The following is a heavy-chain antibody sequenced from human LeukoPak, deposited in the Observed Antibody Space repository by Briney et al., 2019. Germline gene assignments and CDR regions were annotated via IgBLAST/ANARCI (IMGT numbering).Heavy chain of an antibody. CDR2: ISWNSGRI. V-gene: IGHV3-9*01. CDR3: AKDRDWNDALDY. Sequence: GGSLRLSGAASGFTFDGYAMHWVRQAPGKGLEWVSGISWNSGRIGYADSVKGRFTISRGNAKNSLYLQMNSLRAEDTALYYCAKDRDWNDALDYWGQGTLVTVSS. CDR1: GFTFDGYA. J-gene: IGHJ4*02. D-gene: IGHD1-1*01.